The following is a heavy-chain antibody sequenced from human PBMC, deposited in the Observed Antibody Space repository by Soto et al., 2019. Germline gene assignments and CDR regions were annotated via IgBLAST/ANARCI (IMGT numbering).Heavy chain of an antibody. J-gene: IGHJ4*02. CDR2: ISAYNGNT. CDR1: GHTFSSYG. Sequence: QVPLVQSGAEVVKPGASVRVSCKTSGHTFSSYGFTWVRQAPGQGLEWMGWISAYNGNTNYAQKFQGRVTVTTDTPTSTAYMELRSLRSDDTAVYYCARALYCSGGSCYFDHLGQGALVTVSS. D-gene: IGHD2-15*01. CDR3: ARALYCSGGSCYFDH. V-gene: IGHV1-18*01.